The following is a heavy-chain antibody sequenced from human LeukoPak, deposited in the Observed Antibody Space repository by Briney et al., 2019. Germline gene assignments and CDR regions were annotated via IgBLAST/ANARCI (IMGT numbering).Heavy chain of an antibody. CDR3: ARSVRVGFNYYYMDV. CDR2: IYYSGNT. J-gene: IGHJ6*03. Sequence: SETLSLTCTVSGGSISNYYWSWIRQPPGKGPEWIGYIYYSGNTNYNPSLKSRVTISVDTSKNQFSLKVSSVTAADTAVYYCARSVRVGFNYYYMDVWGKGTTDTVSS. CDR1: GGSISNYY. V-gene: IGHV4-59*01. D-gene: IGHD2-2*01.